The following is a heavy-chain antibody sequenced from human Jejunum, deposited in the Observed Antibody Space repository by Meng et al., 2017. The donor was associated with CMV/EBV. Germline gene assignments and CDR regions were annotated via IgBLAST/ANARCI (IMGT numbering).Heavy chain of an antibody. CDR2: ISYDGSNK. CDR1: GFIFSSYA. V-gene: IGHV3-30-3*01. J-gene: IGHJ5*02. CDR3: ARGYYDSNLRLDP. Sequence: QVHLVESGGGVVQPGRSLRLSCAASGFIFSSYAMHLVRQAPGKGLEWMALISYDGSNKYYADSVKGRFTISRDNSKNTLYLQMNSLRAEDTAVYYCARGYYDSNLRLDPWGQGTLVTVSS. D-gene: IGHD3-22*01.